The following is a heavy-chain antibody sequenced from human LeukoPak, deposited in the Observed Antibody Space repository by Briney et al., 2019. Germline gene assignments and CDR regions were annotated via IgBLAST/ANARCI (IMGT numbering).Heavy chain of an antibody. CDR2: INPDGSST. D-gene: IGHD2-21*02. CDR1: GFTFISYG. V-gene: IGHV3-74*01. Sequence: GGSLRLSCAASGFTFISYGMQWVRQAPGKGLVWVSRINPDGSSTSYADSVNGRFTVSRDNAKNTLYLQVNSLRAEDTAVYFCTRELPREVTLDYWRQGTLVTVSS. J-gene: IGHJ4*01. CDR3: TRELPREVTLDY.